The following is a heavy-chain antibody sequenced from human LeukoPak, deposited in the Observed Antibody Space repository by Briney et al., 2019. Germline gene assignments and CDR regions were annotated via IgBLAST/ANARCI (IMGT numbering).Heavy chain of an antibody. V-gene: IGHV4-34*01. CDR2: INHSGST. CDR3: AREPGWTIAARPFDY. D-gene: IGHD6-6*01. J-gene: IGHJ4*02. Sequence: PSETLSLTCGVNGSSFSGYYWSWIRQPLGKGLEWIGEINHSGSTNNNASLKSRVTISVDTSRKQFSLKLSSVTAADSAMYYCAREPGWTIAARPFDYCGQGTLATVSS. CDR1: GSSFSGYY.